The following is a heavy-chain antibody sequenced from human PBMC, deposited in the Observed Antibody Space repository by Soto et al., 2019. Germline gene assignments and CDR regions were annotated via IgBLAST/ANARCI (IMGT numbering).Heavy chain of an antibody. CDR3: ARDEWSNGYCSGGSCLGGFDP. V-gene: IGHV1-8*01. CDR1: GYTFTSYD. Sequence: GASVKVSCKASGYTFTSYDINWVRQATGQGLEWMGWMNPNSGNTGYAQKFQGGVTMTTDTSTSTAYMELRSLRSDDTAVYYCARDEWSNGYCSGGSCLGGFDPWGQGTLVTSPQ. CDR2: MNPNSGNT. J-gene: IGHJ5*02. D-gene: IGHD2-15*01.